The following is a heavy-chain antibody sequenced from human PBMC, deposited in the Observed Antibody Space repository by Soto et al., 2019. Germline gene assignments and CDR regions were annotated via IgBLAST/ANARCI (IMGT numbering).Heavy chain of an antibody. D-gene: IGHD2-15*01. V-gene: IGHV3-23*01. Sequence: GGSLRLSCAASGFTFSSYAMSWVRQAPGKGLEWVSAISGSGGSTYYADSVKGRFTISRDNSKNTLYLQMNSLRAEDTAVYDCAKAGSALLFFLAATHYYFFMDVWCKGTTVTVSS. J-gene: IGHJ6*03. CDR1: GFTFSSYA. CDR2: ISGSGGST. CDR3: AKAGSALLFFLAATHYYFFMDV.